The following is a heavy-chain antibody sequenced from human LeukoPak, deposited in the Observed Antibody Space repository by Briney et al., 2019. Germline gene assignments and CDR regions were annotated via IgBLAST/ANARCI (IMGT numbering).Heavy chain of an antibody. CDR3: AKDLMGSVLRFLEANPYYYYGMDV. V-gene: IGHV3-23*01. CDR1: GFTFSSYA. J-gene: IGHJ6*02. CDR2: ISGSGGST. D-gene: IGHD3-3*01. Sequence: TGGSLRLSCAASGFTFSSYAMSWVRQAPGKGLEWVSAISGSGGSTYYADSVKGRFTISRDNSKNTLYLQMNSLRAEDTAVYYCAKDLMGSVLRFLEANPYYYYGMDVWGQGTTVTVSS.